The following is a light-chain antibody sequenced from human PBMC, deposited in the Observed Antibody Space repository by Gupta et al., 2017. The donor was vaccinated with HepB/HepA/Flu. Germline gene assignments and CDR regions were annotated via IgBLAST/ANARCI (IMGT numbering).Light chain of an antibody. CDR1: QSLLHSNGYNY. CDR2: LGS. Sequence: DIVMTQSPLSLPVTPGEPASISCRSSQSLLHSNGYNYLDWYLQKPGQSPQLLIYLGSNRASGVPDRFSGSGLGTDFTLKISRGEAEDVGVYYCRQALQNLTWTFGQGTKVEIK. V-gene: IGKV2-28*01. CDR3: RQALQNLTWT. J-gene: IGKJ1*01.